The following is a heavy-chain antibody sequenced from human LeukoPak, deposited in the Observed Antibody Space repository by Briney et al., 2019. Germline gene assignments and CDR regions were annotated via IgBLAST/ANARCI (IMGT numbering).Heavy chain of an antibody. CDR1: GGSISSSNW. CDR2: IYHSGST. J-gene: IGHJ4*02. D-gene: IGHD6-19*01. V-gene: IGHV4-4*02. Sequence: SETLSLTCVVSGGSISSSNWWSWVRQTPGKGLEWIGEIYHSGSTNYSPSLRSRVTISIDKSNNLFSLKLNSVTAADTAVYYCASHSVAGSVYWGQETLVTVSS. CDR3: ASHSVAGSVY.